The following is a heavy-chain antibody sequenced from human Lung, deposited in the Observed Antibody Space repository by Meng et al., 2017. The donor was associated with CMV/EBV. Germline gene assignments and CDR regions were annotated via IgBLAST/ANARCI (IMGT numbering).Heavy chain of an antibody. Sequence: SETLSLXCAVYGGSFSGYYWSWIRQPPGKGLEWIGEINHSGSTNYNPSLKSRVTISVDTSKNQFSLKLSSVTAADTAVYYCASIAAAVYTPFDYWGQGPLVTVSS. CDR3: ASIAAAVYTPFDY. J-gene: IGHJ4*02. V-gene: IGHV4-34*01. CDR1: GGSFSGYY. CDR2: INHSGST. D-gene: IGHD6-13*01.